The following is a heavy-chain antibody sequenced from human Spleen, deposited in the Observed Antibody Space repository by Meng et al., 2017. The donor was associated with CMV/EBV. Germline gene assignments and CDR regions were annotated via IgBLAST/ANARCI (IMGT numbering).Heavy chain of an antibody. CDR1: EATFNTYG. CDR2: IIPFFGTP. CDR3: ARVPSRAYSFGSSDS. V-gene: IGHV1-69*06. D-gene: IGHD5-12*01. Sequence: SVKVSCKTSEATFNTYGINWVRQAPGQGLEWVGGIIPFFGTPSYAQMFQGRVTISADKSTTTVYMELSSLRSQDTAIFYCARVPSRAYSFGSSDSWGQGTLVTVSS. J-gene: IGHJ4*02.